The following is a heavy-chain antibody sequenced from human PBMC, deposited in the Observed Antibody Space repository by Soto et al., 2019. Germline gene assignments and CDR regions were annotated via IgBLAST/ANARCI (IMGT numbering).Heavy chain of an antibody. CDR2: IYHTGVT. V-gene: IGHV4-31*03. J-gene: IGHJ5*02. CDR3: ARDLTSNLNCFDP. CDR1: GDSLINGGYY. D-gene: IGHD3-10*01. Sequence: SETLSLTCTVSGDSLINGGYYWSWIRQLPGKGLEWIGYIYHTGVTYYNPSLKSRLTMSIDTSKNQFSLKLSSVTAADTAVYHCARDLTSNLNCFDPWGQGTLVTVSS.